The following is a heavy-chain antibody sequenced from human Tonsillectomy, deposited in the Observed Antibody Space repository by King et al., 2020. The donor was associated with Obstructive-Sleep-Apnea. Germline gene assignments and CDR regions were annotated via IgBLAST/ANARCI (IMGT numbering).Heavy chain of an antibody. D-gene: IGHD4-17*01. CDR1: GFTFSSYG. V-gene: IGHV3-30*18. CDR3: AKAWTVTTLQCACDY. CDR2: ISYDGNKE. Sequence: VQLVESGGGVVQPGRSLRLSCAVSGFTFSSYGMHWVRQAPGKGLEWGAVISYDGNKEYYADSVKGRFTISRDNSKNTLYLQMNSLRPEDTAVYYCAKAWTVTTLQCACDYWGQGTLVTVSS. J-gene: IGHJ4*02.